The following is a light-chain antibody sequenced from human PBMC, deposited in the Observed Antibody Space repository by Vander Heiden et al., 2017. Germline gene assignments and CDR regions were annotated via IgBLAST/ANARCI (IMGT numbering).Light chain of an antibody. V-gene: IGLV2-14*03. CDR3: TSYTSSSPCV. CDR2: DVS. J-gene: IGLJ3*02. Sequence: QSALTQPASVSGSPGQSITISCTATSSDIGGYNDVSWYQHHPGKAPKLIIYDVSNRPSGISDRFSGSKSGNTASLTISGLQAEDEADYYCTSYTSSSPCVFGGGTKLTVL. CDR1: SSDIGGYND.